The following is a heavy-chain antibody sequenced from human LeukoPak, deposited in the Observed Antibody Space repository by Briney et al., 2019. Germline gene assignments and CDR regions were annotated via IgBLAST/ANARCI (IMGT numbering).Heavy chain of an antibody. CDR1: GFTFTNAY. V-gene: IGHV3-15*07. Sequence: PGGSLRLSCAASGFTFTNAYMNWVRQAPGKGLEWVGRAKSKTNGGTTDYAAVVKGRFTISRDDSSNTLHLQMSSLKTEDTAVYFCVTDLGSGRRNDAFDIWGQGTMVTVSS. D-gene: IGHD3-10*01. CDR2: AKSKTNGGTT. CDR3: VTDLGSGRRNDAFDI. J-gene: IGHJ3*02.